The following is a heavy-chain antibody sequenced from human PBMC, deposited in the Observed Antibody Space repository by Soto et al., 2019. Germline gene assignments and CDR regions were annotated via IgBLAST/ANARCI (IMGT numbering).Heavy chain of an antibody. CDR3: ARDDYDILTGYYQFYYYYYGMDV. J-gene: IGHJ6*02. CDR2: ISNDGINK. CDR1: GFTFSGYG. V-gene: IGHV3-30*03. Sequence: GSLRLSCAASGFTFSGYGMHWVRQAPGKGLEWVAVISNDGINKYYGDSVKGRFTISRDNSKNTLYLQMNSLRAEDTAVYYCARDDYDILTGYYQFYYYYYGMDVWGQGTTVTVSS. D-gene: IGHD3-9*01.